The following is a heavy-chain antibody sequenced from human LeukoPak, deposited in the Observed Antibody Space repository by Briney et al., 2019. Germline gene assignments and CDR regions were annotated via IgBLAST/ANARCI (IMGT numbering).Heavy chain of an antibody. J-gene: IGHJ6*02. CDR2: IYSGGST. CDR3: AREPYLAAATNYYYYGMDV. Sequence: PGGSLRLSCAASVFTVSSNYMSWVRQAPGGGVGWVSVIYSGGSTYYADSVKGRFTISRDNSKNTLYLQMNSLRAEDTSVYYCAREPYLAAATNYYYYGMDVWGQGTTVTVSS. V-gene: IGHV3-66*01. D-gene: IGHD6-13*01. CDR1: VFTVSSNY.